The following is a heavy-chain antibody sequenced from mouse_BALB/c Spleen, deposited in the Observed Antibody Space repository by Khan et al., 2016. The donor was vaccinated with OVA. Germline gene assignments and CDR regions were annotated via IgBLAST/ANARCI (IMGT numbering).Heavy chain of an antibody. CDR2: IWSDGST. CDR3: ARQPYYHYNIMDY. CDR1: GFSLTNYG. V-gene: IGHV2-6-1*01. Sequence: QVQLKESGPGLVAPSQSLSITCTISGFSLTNYGVHWVRQPPGKGLEWLVVIWSDGSTTYNSALKSRLTVDKDNSKSQVFLKMYSLQTDDTAMYFCARQPYYHYNIMDYWGQGTSVTVSS. J-gene: IGHJ4*01. D-gene: IGHD2-10*01.